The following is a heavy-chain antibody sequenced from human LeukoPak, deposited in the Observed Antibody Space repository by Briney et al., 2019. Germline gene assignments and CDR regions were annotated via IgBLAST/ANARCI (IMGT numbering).Heavy chain of an antibody. J-gene: IGHJ4*02. V-gene: IGHV1-69*04. D-gene: IGHD1-1*01. CDR1: GGTFSSCA. CDR3: ARGRGSRTGSNGDYCDY. CDR2: IIPILGMA. Sequence: GASVKVSCKASGGTFSSCAINWVRQAPGQGLEWMGRIIPILGMANYAQRFQGRVTVTADKSTSTAYMELSSLTSDDTAIYYCARGRGSRTGSNGDYCDYWGQGTLVTVSS.